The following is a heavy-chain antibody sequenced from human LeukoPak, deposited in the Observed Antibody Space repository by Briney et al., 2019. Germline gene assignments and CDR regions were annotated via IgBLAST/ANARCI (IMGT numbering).Heavy chain of an antibody. J-gene: IGHJ6*02. Sequence: SETLSLTCAVYGGSFSGYYWSWIRQPPGKGLEWIGYIYYSGSTNYNPSLKSRVTISVDTSKNQFSLKLSSVTAADTAVYYCARYYYGSGRDYYYGMDVWGQGTTVTVSS. CDR2: IYYSGST. D-gene: IGHD3-10*01. V-gene: IGHV4-59*01. CDR1: GGSFSGYY. CDR3: ARYYYGSGRDYYYGMDV.